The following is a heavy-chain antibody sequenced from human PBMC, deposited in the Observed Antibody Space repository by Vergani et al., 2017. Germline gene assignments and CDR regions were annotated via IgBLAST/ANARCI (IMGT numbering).Heavy chain of an antibody. CDR2: IYHGGKT. CDR3: ARXGYSGNSYHLFDS. J-gene: IGHJ4*02. V-gene: IGHV4-38-2*02. D-gene: IGHD3-3*02. Sequence: QVHLQESGPGLVQPSETLTLTCSVSNYYIGRDNFWGWIRRSPGKGLEYISSIYHGGKTYYNPSLKRRATISIDTSENVLSLRLTSVTAADTALYHCARXGYSGNSYHLFDSWGQGTMVIVS. CDR1: NYYIGRDNF.